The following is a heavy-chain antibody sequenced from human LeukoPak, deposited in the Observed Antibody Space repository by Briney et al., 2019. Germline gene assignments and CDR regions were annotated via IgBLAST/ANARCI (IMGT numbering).Heavy chain of an antibody. V-gene: IGHV3-23*01. CDR2: VSGSGGST. J-gene: IGHJ4*02. CDR3: AKAQTPDYYYDSSGSTFDY. Sequence: GGSLRLSCAASGFTFSSYAMSWVRQAPGKGLEWVSAVSGSGGSTYYADSVKGRFTISRDNSKNTLYLQMNSLIAEDTAVYYCAKAQTPDYYYDSSGSTFDYWGQGTLVTVSS. CDR1: GFTFSSYA. D-gene: IGHD3-22*01.